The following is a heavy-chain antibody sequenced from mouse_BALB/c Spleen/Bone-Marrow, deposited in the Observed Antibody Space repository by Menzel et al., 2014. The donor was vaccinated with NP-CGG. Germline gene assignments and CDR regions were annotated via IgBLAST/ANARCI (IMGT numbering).Heavy chain of an antibody. Sequence: QVQLKDSGAKLVRPGVSVKISCKGSGYTFTDHAMHWVKQSHAKSLEWIGLISGYYGDAIYNQKFKGKATMTVDKSSSTAYMELARLTSEDSAIYYCARSGKVRNAMDYWGQGTSVTVSS. V-gene: IGHV1S137*01. CDR3: ARSGKVRNAMDY. J-gene: IGHJ4*01. D-gene: IGHD2-14*01. CDR2: ISGYYGDA. CDR1: GYTFTDHA.